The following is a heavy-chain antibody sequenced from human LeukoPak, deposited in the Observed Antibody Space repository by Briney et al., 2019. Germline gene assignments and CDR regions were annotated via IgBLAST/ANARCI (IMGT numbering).Heavy chain of an antibody. CDR3: ALTRVRGVLNWFDP. J-gene: IGHJ5*02. CDR1: GGSISSYY. D-gene: IGHD3-10*01. V-gene: IGHV4-4*07. CDR2: IYTSGST. Sequence: SETLSLTCTASGGSISSYYWSWIRQPAGKGLEWIGRIYTSGSTNYNPSLKSRVTMSVDTSKNQFSLKLSSVTAADTAVYYCALTRVRGVLNWFDPWGQGTLVTVSS.